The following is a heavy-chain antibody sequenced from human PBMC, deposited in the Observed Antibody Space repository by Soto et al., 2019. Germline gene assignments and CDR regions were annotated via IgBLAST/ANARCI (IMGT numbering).Heavy chain of an antibody. D-gene: IGHD2-2*01. V-gene: IGHV1-2*02. CDR3: ARGAGYCSSTRCYSYYYYGMDV. CDR2: INPNSGGT. Sequence: ASVKVSCKASGYTFTGYYMHWVRQAPGQGLEWMGWINPNSGGTNYAQKFQGRVTMTRDTSISTAYMELSRLRSDDTAAYYCARGAGYCSSTRCYSYYYYGMDVWGQGTTVTVSS. J-gene: IGHJ6*02. CDR1: GYTFTGYY.